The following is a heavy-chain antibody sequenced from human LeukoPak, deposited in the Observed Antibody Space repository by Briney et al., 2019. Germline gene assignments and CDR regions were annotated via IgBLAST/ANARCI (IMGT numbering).Heavy chain of an antibody. CDR1: GFTFSSYG. V-gene: IGHV3-30*02. CDR3: VKDEVFSSGWYFDS. J-gene: IGHJ4*02. D-gene: IGHD6-19*01. Sequence: GGSLRLSCAASGFTFSSYGMHWVRQAPGKGLEWVAFIRYDGSNKYYADSVKGRFTISRDNSKNTLYLQMNSLRGEDTAVYYCVKDEVFSSGWYFDSWGQGTLVTVSS. CDR2: IRYDGSNK.